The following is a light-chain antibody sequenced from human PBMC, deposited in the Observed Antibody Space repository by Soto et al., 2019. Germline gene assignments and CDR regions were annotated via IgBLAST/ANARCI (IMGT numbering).Light chain of an antibody. CDR3: SSYTSSSTRV. CDR1: SSDVGGYNY. Sequence: QSVLTQPASVSGSPGQSITISCTGTSSDVGGYNYVSWYQQHPGKAPKLMSYDVSNRPSGVSNRFSGSKSGNTASLSISGLHDEDEADYYCSSYTSSSTRVFGTGTKLTVL. V-gene: IGLV2-14*01. CDR2: DVS. J-gene: IGLJ1*01.